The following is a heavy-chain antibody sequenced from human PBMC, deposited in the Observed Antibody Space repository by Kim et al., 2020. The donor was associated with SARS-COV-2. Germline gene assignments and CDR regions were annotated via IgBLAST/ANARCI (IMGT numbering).Heavy chain of an antibody. D-gene: IGHD4-17*01. Sequence: NPSLRSRVTMSVDTSKKQFSLKLSSVTAADTALYYCARDFADYEGDYFDYWGQGIVVTVYS. CDR3: ARDFADYEGDYFDY. V-gene: IGHV4-4*07. J-gene: IGHJ4*02.